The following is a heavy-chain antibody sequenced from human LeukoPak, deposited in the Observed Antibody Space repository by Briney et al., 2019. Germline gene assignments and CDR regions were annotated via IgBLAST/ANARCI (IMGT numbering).Heavy chain of an antibody. CDR1: GFTFSRYG. CDR2: IGSPDDP. J-gene: IGHJ4*02. CDR3: TRGGGGSFPHY. V-gene: IGHV3-13*05. D-gene: IGHD2-21*01. Sequence: PGGSLRLSCAASGFTFSRYGMHWVRQVTGKGLEWVSVIGSPDDPNYPGPVKGRFTISRDNSKNTLYLQMNSLRAEDTAVYYCTRGGGGSFPHYWGQGTLVTVSS.